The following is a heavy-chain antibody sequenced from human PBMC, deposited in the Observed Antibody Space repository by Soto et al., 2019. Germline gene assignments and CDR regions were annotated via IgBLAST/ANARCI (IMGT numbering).Heavy chain of an antibody. CDR1: GYSISNGYY. D-gene: IGHD6-19*01. Sequence: SETLSLTCAVSGYSISNGYYWGWIRQPPGKGLEWIGHLHQGGSSFYNPSLKSRVTMSIDTSKNQFSLKINSVTAADTAVYHCAKSTVAGTPFDTWGQGILVTVSS. CDR3: AKSTVAGTPFDT. J-gene: IGHJ5*02. CDR2: LHQGGSS. V-gene: IGHV4-38-2*01.